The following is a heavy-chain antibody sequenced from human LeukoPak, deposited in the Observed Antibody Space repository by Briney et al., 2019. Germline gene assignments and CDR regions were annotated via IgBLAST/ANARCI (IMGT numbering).Heavy chain of an antibody. Sequence: GASVKVSCKASGYTFTSYAMHWVRQAPGQRLEWMGWINAGNGNTKYSQESQDRVTITRDTSASTAYMELSSLRSEDMAVYYCARARYETRIWPKSRYDYYHYMDVWGKGTTVTVSS. J-gene: IGHJ6*03. D-gene: IGHD3-3*01. CDR2: INAGNGNT. CDR1: GYTFTSYA. V-gene: IGHV1-3*03. CDR3: ARARYETRIWPKSRYDYYHYMDV.